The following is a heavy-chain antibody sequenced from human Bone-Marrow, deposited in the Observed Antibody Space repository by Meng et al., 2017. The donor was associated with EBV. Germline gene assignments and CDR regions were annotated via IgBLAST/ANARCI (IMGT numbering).Heavy chain of an antibody. D-gene: IGHD6-19*01. CDR2: INPLTGVT. J-gene: IGHJ4*02. V-gene: IGHV1-2*06. Sequence: QVRLVQSGAELKKPWASMKGSCKASGYNFRNYVMHWVRQAPGQGLEYMGRINPLTGVTNYVQKFQGRVTVTRDTSISTSYMELSGLTHDDTAVYFCAGGWAPDYWGQGTLVTVSS. CDR1: GYNFRNYV. CDR3: AGGWAPDY.